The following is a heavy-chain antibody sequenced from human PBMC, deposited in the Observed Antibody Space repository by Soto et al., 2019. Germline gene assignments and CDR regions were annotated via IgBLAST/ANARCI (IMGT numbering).Heavy chain of an antibody. CDR3: ARDSEMATVYGMDV. D-gene: IGHD4-4*01. CDR2: IKQDGSEK. Sequence: GSLRLSCAASGFTFSIYWMSWVRQAPGKGLEWVANIKQDGSEKYYVDSVKGRFTISRDNAKNSLYLQMNSLRAEDTAVYYCARDSEMATVYGMDVWGQGTTVTVSS. V-gene: IGHV3-7*05. J-gene: IGHJ6*02. CDR1: GFTFSIYW.